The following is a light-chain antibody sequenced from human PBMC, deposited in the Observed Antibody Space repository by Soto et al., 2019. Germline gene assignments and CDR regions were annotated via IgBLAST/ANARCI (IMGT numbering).Light chain of an antibody. CDR3: HHYNTYST. J-gene: IGKJ1*01. CDR2: AAS. Sequence: DIQMTQSPSALSASIGDRVTITCRASQSISIWLAWYQQKPGKAPKLLIYAASSLESGVPSRVSGSGSGTEFTLTISSLQPDDFATYYCHHYNTYSTFGQGTRVDVK. V-gene: IGKV1-5*03. CDR1: QSISIW.